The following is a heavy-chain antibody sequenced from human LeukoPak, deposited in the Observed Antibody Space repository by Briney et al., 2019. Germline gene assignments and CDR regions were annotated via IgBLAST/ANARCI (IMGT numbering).Heavy chain of an antibody. V-gene: IGHV3-30*02. D-gene: IGHD4-23*01. CDR2: IRYDGSNK. J-gene: IGHJ5*02. CDR1: GFTFSSYG. CDR3: AKDLLGGNSVGWFDP. Sequence: PGGSLRLSCAASGFTFSSYGMHWVSQAPGKGLEWVAFIRYDGSNKYYADSVKGRFTISRDNSKNTLYLQMNSLRAEDTAVYYCAKDLLGGNSVGWFDPWGQGTLLTVSS.